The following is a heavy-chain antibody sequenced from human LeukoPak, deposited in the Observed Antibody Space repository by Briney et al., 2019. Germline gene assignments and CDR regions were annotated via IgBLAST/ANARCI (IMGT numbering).Heavy chain of an antibody. Sequence: ASVKVSCKASGYTFNTYGITWVRQAPGQGLEWMGWISGYNGKTKYAQKLQDRVTMTTDTSTTTAYMELRSLRAEDTAVYYCARVGGRDEPFDYWGQGTLVTVSS. CDR2: ISGYNGKT. J-gene: IGHJ4*02. D-gene: IGHD3-16*01. CDR1: GYTFNTYG. V-gene: IGHV1-18*01. CDR3: ARVGGRDEPFDY.